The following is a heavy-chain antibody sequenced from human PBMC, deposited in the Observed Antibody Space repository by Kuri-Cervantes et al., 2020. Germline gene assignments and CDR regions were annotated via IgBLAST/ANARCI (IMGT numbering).Heavy chain of an antibody. CDR2: MNPNSGNT. CDR3: ARVRYAPDRPKCSGGSCYYTYYHGMDV. D-gene: IGHD2-15*01. J-gene: IGHJ6*02. CDR1: GYTFTSYD. Sequence: ASVKVSCKASGYTFTSYDINWVRQATGQGLEWMGWMNPNSGNTGYAQKFQGRVSVTRNTSISTAYMELSSLRSEDTAVYYCARVRYAPDRPKCSGGSCYYTYYHGMDVWDQGTAVTVSS. V-gene: IGHV1-8*01.